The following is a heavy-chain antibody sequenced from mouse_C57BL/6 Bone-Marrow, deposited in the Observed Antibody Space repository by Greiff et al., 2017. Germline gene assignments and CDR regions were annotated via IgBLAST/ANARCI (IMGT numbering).Heavy chain of an antibody. V-gene: IGHV1-82*01. Sequence: VQVVESGPELVKPGASVTISCKASGYAFSSSWMNWVKQRPGQGLEWIGRIYPGDGDTNYNGKFKGKATLTADKSSSTAYMQLSSLTSEDSAVYFCARGGLLRRWGQGTTLTVSS. CDR1: GYAFSSSW. CDR3: ARGGLLRR. J-gene: IGHJ2*01. D-gene: IGHD1-2*01. CDR2: IYPGDGDT.